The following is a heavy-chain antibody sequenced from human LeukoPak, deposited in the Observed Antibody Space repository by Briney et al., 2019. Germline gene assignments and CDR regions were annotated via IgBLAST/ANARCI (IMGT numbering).Heavy chain of an antibody. J-gene: IGHJ4*02. Sequence: XASVTVSCKASGYTFTGYYMHWVRQAPGQGLEWMGWINPNSGGTNYAQKFQGRVTMTRDTSISTAYMELSRLRSDDTAVYYCATGCSSTSCYTAPFDYWGQGTLVTVSS. CDR1: GYTFTGYY. D-gene: IGHD2-2*02. V-gene: IGHV1-2*02. CDR3: ATGCSSTSCYTAPFDY. CDR2: INPNSGGT.